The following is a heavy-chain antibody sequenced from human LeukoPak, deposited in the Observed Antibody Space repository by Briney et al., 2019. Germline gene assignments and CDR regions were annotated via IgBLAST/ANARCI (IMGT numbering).Heavy chain of an antibody. CDR3: AKGGAAPAAIELTDGFDY. Sequence: SETLSLTCAVYGGSFSGYYWSWIRQPPGKGLEWIGEINHSGSTNYNPSLKSRVTISVDTSKNQFSLKLSSVTAADTAVYYCAKGGAAPAAIELTDGFDYWGQGTLVTVSS. V-gene: IGHV4-34*01. CDR2: INHSGST. CDR1: GGSFSGYY. J-gene: IGHJ4*02. D-gene: IGHD2-2*01.